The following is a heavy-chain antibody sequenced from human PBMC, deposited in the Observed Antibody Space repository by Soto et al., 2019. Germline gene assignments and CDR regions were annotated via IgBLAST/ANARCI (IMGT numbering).Heavy chain of an antibody. V-gene: IGHV3-30*18. J-gene: IGHJ4*02. CDR1: GFTFSSYG. CDR3: AKDFTPVAGTGLADY. D-gene: IGHD6-19*01. Sequence: VQLVESGGGVVQPGRSLRLSCAASGFTFSSYGMHWVRQAPGKGLEWVAVISYDGSNKYYADSVKGRFTISRDNSKNTLYLQMNSLRAEDTAVYYCAKDFTPVAGTGLADYWGQGTLVTVCS. CDR2: ISYDGSNK.